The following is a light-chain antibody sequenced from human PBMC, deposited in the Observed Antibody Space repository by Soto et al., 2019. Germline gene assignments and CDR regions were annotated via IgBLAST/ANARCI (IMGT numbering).Light chain of an antibody. J-gene: IGKJ5*01. CDR3: QQFNSYPIT. Sequence: AIQLTQSPSSLSASVGDRVTITCRASQDIRGDLAWYQQKPGKAPKILIYDVSILESGVPSRFSGSSSGTDFTLTISSLQPGDFATYYCQQFNSYPITFGQGTRLEIK. CDR1: QDIRGD. CDR2: DVS. V-gene: IGKV1-13*02.